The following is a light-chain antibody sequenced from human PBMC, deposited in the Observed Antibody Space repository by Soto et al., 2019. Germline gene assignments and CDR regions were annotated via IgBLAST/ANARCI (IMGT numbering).Light chain of an antibody. CDR1: RGIGTF. V-gene: IGKV1-9*01. CDR3: QQLNSYPLT. J-gene: IGKJ4*01. Sequence: DIPLTQSPSFLSASVGDRVTITCRASRGIGTFLAWYQQKPGKAPNLLIYAASTLQSGVPSRFSGSGSGTEFTLTISSLQPEDFATYYCQQLNSYPLTFGGGTKVEIK. CDR2: AAS.